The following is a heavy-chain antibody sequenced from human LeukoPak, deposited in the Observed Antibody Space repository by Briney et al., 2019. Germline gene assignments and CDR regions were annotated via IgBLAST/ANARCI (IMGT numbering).Heavy chain of an antibody. Sequence: ASVKVSCKASGYTFTSYDINWVRQATGQGLEWMGWMNPNSGNTGYAQKFQGRVTITADESTSTAYMELSSLRSEDTAVYYCARTDFEITRFDYWGQGTLVTVSS. CDR2: MNPNSGNT. CDR1: GYTFTSYD. CDR3: ARTDFEITRFDY. V-gene: IGHV1-8*03. J-gene: IGHJ4*02. D-gene: IGHD5-24*01.